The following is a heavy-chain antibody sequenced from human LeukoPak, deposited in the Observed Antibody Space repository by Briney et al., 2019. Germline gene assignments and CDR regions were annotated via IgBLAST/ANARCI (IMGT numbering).Heavy chain of an antibody. Sequence: GGSLRLSCAASGFTFSNYCMHWVRQVPGKGLVWVSRINSDGSSTSYADSVKGRFTISRDNAKNTLYLQMSSLRAEDTALYYCASLQGGSDNFDYWGQGTLVTVSS. V-gene: IGHV3-74*01. D-gene: IGHD3-10*01. CDR2: INSDGSST. CDR1: GFTFSNYC. J-gene: IGHJ4*02. CDR3: ASLQGGSDNFDY.